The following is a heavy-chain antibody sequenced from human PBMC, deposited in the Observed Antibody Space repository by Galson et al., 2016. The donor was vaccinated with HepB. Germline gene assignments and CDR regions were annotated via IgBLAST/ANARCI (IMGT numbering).Heavy chain of an antibody. Sequence: SLRLSCAASGFTFSIQAMSWVRQAPGKGLEWVSLIGGTSGRTYYADSVKGRFTISRDNSKNTLYLQMNSLRAEDTAVYYCAKRGVWDVLYFDYWGQGTLVTVSS. D-gene: IGHD3-16*01. CDR3: AKRGVWDVLYFDY. CDR2: IGGTSGRT. J-gene: IGHJ4*02. CDR1: GFTFSIQA. V-gene: IGHV3-23*01.